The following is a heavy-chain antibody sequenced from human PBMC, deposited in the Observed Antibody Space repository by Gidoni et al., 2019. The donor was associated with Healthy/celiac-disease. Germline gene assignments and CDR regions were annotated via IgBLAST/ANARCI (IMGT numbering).Heavy chain of an antibody. D-gene: IGHD5-18*01. CDR3: ARDPGGYCYGRNSHFDY. CDR1: GSTFTSYY. CDR2: MNPSVGST. Sequence: QVQLVQLGVEVKKPGASVKVSCKASGSTFTSYYMYWVRQAPGQGREWMGIMNPSVGSTSYAQKFQGRVTMTSDTSTSTVYMELSSLRSEDTAVYYCARDPGGYCYGRNSHFDYLGQGTLVTVSS. V-gene: IGHV1-46*03. J-gene: IGHJ4*02.